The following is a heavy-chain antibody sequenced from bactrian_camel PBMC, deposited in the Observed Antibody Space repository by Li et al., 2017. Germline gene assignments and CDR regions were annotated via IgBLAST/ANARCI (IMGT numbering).Heavy chain of an antibody. J-gene: IGHJ4*01. V-gene: IGHV3S40*01. Sequence: VQLVESGGGSVQAGGSLTLSCTFSTYAYSSYCMGWFRRAPGKGREGVAMIYTGGTPTYYADSVKGRFTISRDDAKNAVYLQMNDLKAEDTGLYYCAVDTGGLFTGSRLQYWLLVRPTRGGQGTQVTVS. D-gene: IGHD7*01. CDR2: IYTGGTPT. CDR1: TYAYSSYC.